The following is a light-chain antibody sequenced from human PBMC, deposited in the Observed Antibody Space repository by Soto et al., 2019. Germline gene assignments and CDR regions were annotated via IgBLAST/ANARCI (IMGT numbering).Light chain of an antibody. CDR2: ATS. CDR3: QQYGSSPIT. J-gene: IGKJ5*01. CDR1: QSVSSIY. V-gene: IGKV3-20*01. Sequence: EILLTQSPGTLSLSPGERATLSCRASQSVSSIYLAWYQQKPGQAPSLLIYATSSRATGIPDRFSGSGSGTDFSLTISRLEPEDFAVYYCQQYGSSPITFGPGTRLEI.